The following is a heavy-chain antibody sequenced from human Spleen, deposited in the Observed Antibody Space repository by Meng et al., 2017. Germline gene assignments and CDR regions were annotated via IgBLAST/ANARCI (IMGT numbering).Heavy chain of an antibody. Sequence: LNASEYLSPHRVVSVGSFVDSNWSWNPQPPGKGLEWIGEINHSGSTNYNPSLESRATISVDTSQNNLSLKLSSVTAADSAVYYCARGPTTMAHDFNYWGQGTLVTVSS. V-gene: IGHV4-34*01. D-gene: IGHD4-11*01. CDR3: ARGPTTMAHDFNY. CDR2: INHSGST. CDR1: VGSFVDSN. J-gene: IGHJ4*02.